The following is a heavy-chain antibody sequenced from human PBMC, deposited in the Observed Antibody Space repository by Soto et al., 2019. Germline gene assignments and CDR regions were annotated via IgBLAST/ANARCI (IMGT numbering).Heavy chain of an antibody. CDR3: AKDLLRREGYNSGKFQIFEY. CDR2: ISWHSGSI. V-gene: IGHV3-9*01. D-gene: IGHD5-12*01. Sequence: GGSLRLSCAASGFTFDDYAMHWVRQAPGKGLEWVSGISWHSGSIGYADSVKGRFTISRDNAKNSLYLQMTSLRVEDTVLYYCAKDLLRREGYNSGKFQIFEYWGQGTLVTVSS. J-gene: IGHJ4*02. CDR1: GFTFDDYA.